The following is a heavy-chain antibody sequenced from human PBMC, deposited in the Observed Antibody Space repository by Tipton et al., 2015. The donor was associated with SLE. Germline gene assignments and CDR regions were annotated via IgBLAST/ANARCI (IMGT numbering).Heavy chain of an antibody. CDR1: GGSISDYY. CDR3: ARNEYADNNNGFDP. CDR2: IDDSGST. Sequence: TLSLTCTVSGGSISDYYWSWIRQPPGKGLEWIGYIDDSGSTNYNPSLKNRVTISVDTSKNQFSLKVNSVTAADTAVYSCARNEYADNNNGFDPWGQGTLVIVSS. V-gene: IGHV4-59*01. D-gene: IGHD3-16*01. J-gene: IGHJ5*02.